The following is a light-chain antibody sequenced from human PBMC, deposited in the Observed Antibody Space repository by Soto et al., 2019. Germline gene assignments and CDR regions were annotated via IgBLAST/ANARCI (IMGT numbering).Light chain of an antibody. CDR1: QNVGIY. Sequence: EIVMTQSPATLSVSPGERVTLSCRASQNVGIYVAWYQQKHGQAPRLLIWGASSRATGIPARFSGSGSGTEFSFTISGLQSEDLGFYYCQHYHNLWAFGQGTKVEIK. CDR3: QHYHNLWA. J-gene: IGKJ1*01. V-gene: IGKV3-15*01. CDR2: GAS.